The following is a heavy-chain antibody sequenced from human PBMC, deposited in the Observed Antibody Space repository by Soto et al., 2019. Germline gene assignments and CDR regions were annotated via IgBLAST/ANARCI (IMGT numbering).Heavy chain of an antibody. CDR2: ISGYSGHT. D-gene: IGHD4-4*01. Sequence: QVPLVQSGAEVKRPGASVKVSCKTSGYTFNTYGITWVRQAPGQGLEWMGWISGYSGHTKYAEKVQGRVTMTTDPFTSTGYMELSRLTYEDTAVYYCAREGLYSHYAEYFHHWGQGTLVTVSS. J-gene: IGHJ1*01. CDR3: AREGLYSHYAEYFHH. V-gene: IGHV1-18*01. CDR1: GYTFNTYG.